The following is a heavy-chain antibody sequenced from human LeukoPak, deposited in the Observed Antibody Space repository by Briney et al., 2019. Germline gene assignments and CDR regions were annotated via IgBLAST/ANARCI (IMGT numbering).Heavy chain of an antibody. CDR2: IYYSGST. Sequence: SETLSLTCTVSGGSISSYCWSWIRQPPGKGLEWIGYIYYSGSTNYNPSLKSRVTISVDTSKNQFSLKLSSVTAADTAVYYCARVSCSGGSCYTAGYMDVWGKGTTVTVSS. CDR1: GGSISSYC. D-gene: IGHD2-15*01. CDR3: ARVSCSGGSCYTAGYMDV. V-gene: IGHV4-59*01. J-gene: IGHJ6*03.